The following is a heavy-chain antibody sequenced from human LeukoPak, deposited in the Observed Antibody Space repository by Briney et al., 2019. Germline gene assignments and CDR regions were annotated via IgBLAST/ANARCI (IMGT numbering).Heavy chain of an antibody. CDR1: GGSISNYY. D-gene: IGHD7-27*01. Sequence: PSETLSLTCTVSGGSISNYYWSWIRQPPGKGLEWIGYIYYSGSTNYSPSLKSRVTISIDASKNQFSLKLNSVTAADTAVYFCARVPNWGSGGTFDYWGQGILVTVSS. CDR3: ARVPNWGSGGTFDY. CDR2: IYYSGST. V-gene: IGHV4-59*01. J-gene: IGHJ4*02.